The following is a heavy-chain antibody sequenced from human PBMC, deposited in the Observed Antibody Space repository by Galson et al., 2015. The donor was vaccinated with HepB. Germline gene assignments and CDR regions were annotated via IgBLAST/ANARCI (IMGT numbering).Heavy chain of an antibody. J-gene: IGHJ4*02. D-gene: IGHD4-23*01. CDR1: GFTFSTYG. CDR2: ISYDGSNK. CDR3: AKEVNYGGNLPTDY. V-gene: IGHV3-30*18. Sequence: SLRLSCAGSGFTFSTYGMHWVRQAPGKGLEWVAVISYDGSNKYYADSVKGRFTISRDNSKNTLYLQMNSLRAEDTAVYYCAKEVNYGGNLPTDYWGQGILVTVSS.